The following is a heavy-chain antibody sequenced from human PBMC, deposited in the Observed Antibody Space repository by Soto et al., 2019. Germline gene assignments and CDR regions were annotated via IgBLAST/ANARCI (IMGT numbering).Heavy chain of an antibody. CDR3: AGITVYYYGDGSGYVGWFVP. V-gene: IGHV1-58*02. CDR1: GFTFTSSA. J-gene: IGHJ5*02. CDR2: IVVGSGNT. D-gene: IGHD3-22*01. Sequence: SVKVSCKASGFTFTSSAMQWVRQARGQRLEWIGWIVVGSGNTNYAQKFQERVTITRDMSTSTAYMELSSLRSEDTAVYYCAGITVYYYGDGSGYVGWFVPWGKGTLVTVSS.